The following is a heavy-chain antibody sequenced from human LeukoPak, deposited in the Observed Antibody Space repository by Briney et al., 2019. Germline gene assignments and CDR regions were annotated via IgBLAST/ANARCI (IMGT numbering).Heavy chain of an antibody. CDR2: IYYSGST. J-gene: IGHJ4*02. CDR3: ARISRHYFDY. CDR1: GGSISSSSYY. Sequence: SETLSLTCTVSGGSISSSSYYWGWIRQPPGKGLEWIGSIYYSGSTYYNPSLKSRVTISVDTSKNQFSLKLSSVTAADTAVYYCARISRHYFDYWGQGTLVTVSS. D-gene: IGHD6-6*01. V-gene: IGHV4-39*07.